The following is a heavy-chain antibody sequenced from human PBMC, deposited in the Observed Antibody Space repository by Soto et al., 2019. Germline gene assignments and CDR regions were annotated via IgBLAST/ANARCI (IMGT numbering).Heavy chain of an antibody. CDR2: INHNGDT. CDR3: ARRLDD. CDR1: GGSFSGYY. V-gene: IGHV4-34*01. Sequence: QVQLQQWGAGLLKPSETLSHTCTVYGGSFSGYYWSWIRQPPGKGLEWIGDINHNGDTNYNPSLKSRASRSVDTSKNQFSLKLNSVTAADTAVYYCARRLDDWGQGILVTVSS. J-gene: IGHJ4*02.